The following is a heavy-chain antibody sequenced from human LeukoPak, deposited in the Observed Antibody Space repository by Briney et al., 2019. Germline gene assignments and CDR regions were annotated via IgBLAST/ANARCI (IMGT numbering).Heavy chain of an antibody. CDR3: AKDRVTTMTTFFSQFDY. J-gene: IGHJ4*02. D-gene: IGHD4-11*01. V-gene: IGHV3-23*01. Sequence: GGSLRLSCAASGFTFSNYAIHWVRQAPGKGLEWVSGITGSGHNTYYTDSLKGRFTISRDNSKNTLFLQMSSLRADDTAVYYCAKDRVTTMTTFFSQFDYWGQGTLVTVSS. CDR1: GFTFSNYA. CDR2: ITGSGHNT.